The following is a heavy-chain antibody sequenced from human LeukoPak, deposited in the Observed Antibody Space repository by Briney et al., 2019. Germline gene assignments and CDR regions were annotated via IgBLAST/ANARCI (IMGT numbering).Heavy chain of an antibody. CDR1: GYTFTSYD. V-gene: IGHV1-8*03. CDR2: MNPNSGNT. CDR3: ARRGLATRYWFDP. Sequence: ASVKVSCKASGYTFTSYDINWVRQATGQGLEWMGWMNPNSGNTGYAQKFQGRVTITRNTSISTAYMELSSLRSEDTAAYYCARRGLATRYWFDPWGQGTLVTVSS. D-gene: IGHD3-10*01. J-gene: IGHJ5*02.